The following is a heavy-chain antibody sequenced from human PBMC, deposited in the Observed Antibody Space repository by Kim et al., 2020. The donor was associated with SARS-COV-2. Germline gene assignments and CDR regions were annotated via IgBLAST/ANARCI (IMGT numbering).Heavy chain of an antibody. D-gene: IGHD6-13*01. CDR3: AKVGAYSSSSYYFDY. V-gene: IGHV3-23*01. Sequence: DAVKGRLTMSRDNSKNTLYLQMNSLRAEDTAVHYCAKVGAYSSSSYYFDYWGQGTLVTVSS. J-gene: IGHJ4*02.